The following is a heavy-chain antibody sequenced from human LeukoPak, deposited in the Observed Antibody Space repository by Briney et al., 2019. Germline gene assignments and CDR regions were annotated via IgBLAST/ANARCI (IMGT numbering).Heavy chain of an antibody. CDR3: ARDEHQYFHASSGRFDY. CDR1: GFTFSSYC. CDR2: IKHRGSEE. D-gene: IGHD6-19*01. Sequence: AESLTLSCAASGFTFSSYCMGWVRQAAGKGLEWVANIKHRGSEEYYVGSVRGRFSISRDNAKSSLYTQMNSLRAEDTAVYLCARDEHQYFHASSGRFDYWGQGILVTVSS. V-gene: IGHV3-7*04. J-gene: IGHJ4*02.